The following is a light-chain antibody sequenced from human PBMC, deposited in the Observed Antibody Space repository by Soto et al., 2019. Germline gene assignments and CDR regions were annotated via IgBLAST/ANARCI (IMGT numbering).Light chain of an antibody. CDR2: VAS. Sequence: EIVLTQSPGTLSLSPGERATLSCRASQSVTSNYLAWYQQKPGQAPRLLIYVASSRATGITYRVSGSGSGTDFTLTIIRLEPDDFAVYHRQQYGTTPQTFGQGTRVEIK. V-gene: IGKV3-20*01. CDR3: QQYGTTPQT. J-gene: IGKJ1*01. CDR1: QSVTSNY.